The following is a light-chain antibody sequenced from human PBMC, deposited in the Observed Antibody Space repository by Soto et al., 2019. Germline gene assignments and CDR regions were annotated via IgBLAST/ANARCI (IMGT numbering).Light chain of an antibody. CDR2: GAS. CDR3: QQYNDWPPKHT. CDR1: QSVSSN. V-gene: IGKV3-15*01. J-gene: IGKJ2*01. Sequence: EIVMTQSPATLSVSPGERVTLSCRASQSVSSNLAWYQQKPGQAPRLLFYGASTRATGIPARFSGSGSGTEFTLTISSLQSEDFAVYYCQQYNDWPPKHTFGQGTKLEIK.